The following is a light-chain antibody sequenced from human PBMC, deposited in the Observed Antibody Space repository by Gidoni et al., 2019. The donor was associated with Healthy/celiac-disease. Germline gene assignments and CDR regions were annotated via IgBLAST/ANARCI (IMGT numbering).Light chain of an antibody. CDR2: DAS. CDR3: QQRSNWPPLLT. CDR1: QSVSSY. J-gene: IGKJ4*01. V-gene: IGKV3-11*01. Sequence: EIVLTQSPATLSLSPGERATLSCRASQSVSSYLAWYQQQPGQAPRLLISDASNRATGIPARFSGSGSGTDFTLTIRSIETEDFEVYYCQQRSNWPPLLTFGGGTKVEIK.